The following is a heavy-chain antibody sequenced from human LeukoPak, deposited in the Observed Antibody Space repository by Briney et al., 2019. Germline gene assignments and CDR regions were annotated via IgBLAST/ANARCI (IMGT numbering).Heavy chain of an antibody. J-gene: IGHJ4*02. CDR1: GASISSGNSY. CDR2: IYTSGRT. CDR3: VRGHNSGWSDFDY. V-gene: IGHV4-61*02. Sequence: SQTLSLTCTVSGASISSGNSYWRWIRQPAGKGLEWIGRIYTSGRTNLNPALKSRVTLSLDTSKNQFSLNLTSVAAADTAVYYYVRGHNSGWSDFDYWGLGTLVTVSS. D-gene: IGHD6-19*01.